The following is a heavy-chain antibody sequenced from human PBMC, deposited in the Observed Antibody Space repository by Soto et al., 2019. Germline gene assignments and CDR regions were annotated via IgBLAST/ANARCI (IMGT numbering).Heavy chain of an antibody. CDR3: AHRASPTDLEGQFYPYYYYYGLDV. Sequence: QITLKESGPTLVKPTQTLTLTCTFSGFSLSTGGVGVGWIRQPPGKALEWLALIYWDDDKRYSPSLKSRLTXPTDTSQPQVXXIXHXXDPADTAKYYCAHRASPTDLEGQFYPYYYYYGLDVWGQGTTVTVSS. CDR2: IYWDDDK. CDR1: GFSLSTGGVG. J-gene: IGHJ6*02. D-gene: IGHD1-1*01. V-gene: IGHV2-5*02.